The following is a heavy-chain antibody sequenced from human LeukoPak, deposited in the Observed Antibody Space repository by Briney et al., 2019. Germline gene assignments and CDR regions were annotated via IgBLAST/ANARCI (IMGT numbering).Heavy chain of an antibody. J-gene: IGHJ4*02. CDR1: EYSFASYW. CDR2: TYPGDPDT. D-gene: IGHD6-19*01. V-gene: IGHV5-51*01. Sequence: GESLKISCKGSEYSFASYWIGWVRQMPGKGLEWMGITYPGDPDTRYSPSFQGQVTISADKSISTAYLQWSSLKASDTAMYYCARPSYSGGWYFDYWGQGTLVTVSS. CDR3: ARPSYSGGWYFDY.